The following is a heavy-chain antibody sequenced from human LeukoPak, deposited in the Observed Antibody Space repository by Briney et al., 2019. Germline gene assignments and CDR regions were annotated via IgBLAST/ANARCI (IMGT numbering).Heavy chain of an antibody. CDR3: ARVTGYMVEDYFDY. D-gene: IGHD6-13*01. V-gene: IGHV4-61*10. Sequence: SETLSLTCTVSGGSISSSSYYWTWIRQPAGKGLELIGYIYYSGSTNYNPSLKSRVTISVDTSKNRFSLRLSSVTAADTAVYYCARVTGYMVEDYFDYWGQGTLVTVSS. J-gene: IGHJ4*02. CDR2: IYYSGST. CDR1: GGSISSSSYY.